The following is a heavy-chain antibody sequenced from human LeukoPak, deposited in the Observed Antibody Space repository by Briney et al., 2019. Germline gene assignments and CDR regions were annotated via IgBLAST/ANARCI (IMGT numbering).Heavy chain of an antibody. D-gene: IGHD5-24*01. Sequence: PSETLPLTCTVSGGSISSYYWSWIRQPAGKGLEWIGRIYTSGSTTHNPSLKSRVTISVDTSKNQFSLKLSSVTAADTAVYYCARDRGDGYNSGYFEYWGQGTLVTVSS. CDR3: ARDRGDGYNSGYFEY. CDR2: IYTSGST. J-gene: IGHJ4*02. CDR1: GGSISSYY. V-gene: IGHV4-4*07.